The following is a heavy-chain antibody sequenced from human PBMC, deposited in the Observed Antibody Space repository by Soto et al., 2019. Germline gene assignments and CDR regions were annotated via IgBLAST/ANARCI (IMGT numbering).Heavy chain of an antibody. D-gene: IGHD6-13*01. CDR2: ISGSGDTT. V-gene: IGHV3-23*01. J-gene: IGHJ4*02. Sequence: GGSLRLSCAASGFTFRSYAMSWVRQAPGKGLEWVSAISGSGDTTYYPDSVKGRVTVSRDNSKNTMYLQMNSLRADDTAIYFCATVSYSSSRDFDYWGQGTLVTVSS. CDR3: ATVSYSSSRDFDY. CDR1: GFTFRSYA.